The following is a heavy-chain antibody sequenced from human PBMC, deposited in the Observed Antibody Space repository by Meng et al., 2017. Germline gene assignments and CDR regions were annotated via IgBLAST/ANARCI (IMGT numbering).Heavy chain of an antibody. V-gene: IGHV3-7*01. CDR2: IKQDGSHK. Sequence: GESLKISFAASGFTFSKYWMGWVRQAPGKGLEWVAIIKQDGSHKYYVDSVKGRFTISRDNAKNSLYLQMNSLRAEDTAVYYCASVDCWGQGTLVTVSS. CDR1: GFTFSKYW. J-gene: IGHJ4*02. CDR3: ASVDC.